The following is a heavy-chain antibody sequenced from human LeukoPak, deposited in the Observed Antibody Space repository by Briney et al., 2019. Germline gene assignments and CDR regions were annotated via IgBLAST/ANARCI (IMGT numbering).Heavy chain of an antibody. CDR1: GFTFSSYA. J-gene: IGHJ4*02. V-gene: IGHV3-23*01. Sequence: PGGSLRLSCAASGFTFSSYAMSWVRQAPGKGLEWVSAISGSGGSTYYADSVKGRFTISRDNSKNTLYLQMNSLRAEDTAVYYCAKGTHYYGSGSPNGYWGQGTLVTVSS. CDR2: ISGSGGST. CDR3: AKGTHYYGSGSPNGY. D-gene: IGHD3-10*01.